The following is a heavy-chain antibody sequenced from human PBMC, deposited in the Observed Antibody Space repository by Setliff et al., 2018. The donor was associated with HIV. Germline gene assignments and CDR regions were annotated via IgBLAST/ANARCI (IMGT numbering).Heavy chain of an antibody. Sequence: SETLSLTCTVSGYSISSGYYWGWIRQPPGKGLEWIANIYHSGSTYYNPSLKSRVTISLDTSKNHFSLKLSSVTAADTAVYYCARGRAEYVAVAVMGSWSDPWGQGTLVTVSS. D-gene: IGHD6-19*01. CDR2: IYHSGST. J-gene: IGHJ5*02. V-gene: IGHV4-38-2*02. CDR1: GYSISSGYY. CDR3: ARGRAEYVAVAVMGSWSDP.